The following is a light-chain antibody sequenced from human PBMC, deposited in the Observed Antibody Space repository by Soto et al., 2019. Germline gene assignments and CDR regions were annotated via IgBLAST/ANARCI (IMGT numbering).Light chain of an antibody. CDR3: QTYDSSLSGLYV. V-gene: IGLV1-40*01. J-gene: IGLJ1*01. Sequence: QSVLTQPPSISGAPWQRVTISCTGSSSNIGAGSDGHWYHQLPGTAPKLLIYGNTNRPSGVPDRFSGTKSGTSASLAIAGLPTEDEGDYSCQTYDSSLSGLYVFGTGTKVTVL. CDR1: SSNIGAGSD. CDR2: GNT.